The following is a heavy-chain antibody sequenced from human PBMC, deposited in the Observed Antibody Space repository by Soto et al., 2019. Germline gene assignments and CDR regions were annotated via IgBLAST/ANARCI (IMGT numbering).Heavy chain of an antibody. CDR3: ARGGILTANWFDP. CDR1: GYSISSGYY. Sequence: SETLSLTCAVSGYSISSGYYWGWLRQPPGKGLEWIGSIYHGGSTYYNPSLNSRVTISVDRSKNQFSLKLSSVTAADTAVYYCARGGILTANWFDPWGQGTLVTVSS. CDR2: IYHGGST. V-gene: IGHV4-38-2*01. J-gene: IGHJ5*02. D-gene: IGHD3-9*01.